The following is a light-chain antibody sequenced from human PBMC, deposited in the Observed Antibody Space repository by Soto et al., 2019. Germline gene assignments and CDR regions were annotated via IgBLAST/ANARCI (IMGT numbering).Light chain of an antibody. Sequence: QSVLTQPPSVSAAPGQSVTISCTATSSDVGAHDSVSWYQQYPGKVPKLIIYDVNKWPSGASHRFSGSKSGNTASLTISGLKTEDEADYYCQSYDSFNWVFGGGTKLTVL. V-gene: IGLV2-11*01. CDR2: DVN. J-gene: IGLJ3*02. CDR3: QSYDSFNWV. CDR1: SSDVGAHDS.